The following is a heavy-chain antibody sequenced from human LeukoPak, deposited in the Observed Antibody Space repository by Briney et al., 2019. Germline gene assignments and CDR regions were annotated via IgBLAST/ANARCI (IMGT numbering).Heavy chain of an antibody. CDR2: ISSDSKYT. CDR1: GFMFSDYF. V-gene: IGHV3-11*05. CDR3: ARDNGNKYYFDY. Sequence: GGSLRLSCAASGFMFSDYFMSWIRQAPGKELEWISYISSDSKYTKYADSVKGRFTISRDNAKKSLYLQMNSLRAEDTAVYYCARDNGNKYYFDYWGQGTLVTVSS. J-gene: IGHJ4*02. D-gene: IGHD2-8*01.